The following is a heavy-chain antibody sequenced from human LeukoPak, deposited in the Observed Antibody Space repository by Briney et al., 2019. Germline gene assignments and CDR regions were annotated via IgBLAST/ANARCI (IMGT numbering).Heavy chain of an antibody. CDR1: GFTFSSYS. J-gene: IGHJ4*02. V-gene: IGHV3-48*01. D-gene: IGHD5-18*01. CDR3: ARADYYWLHYFDY. Sequence: GGSLRLSCAASGFTFSSYSMNWVRQAPGKGLEWVSYISSSSSTIYYADSVKGRFTISRDNAKNSLYLQMNSLRAEDTAVYYCARADYYWLHYFDYWGQGTLVTVSS. CDR2: ISSSSSTI.